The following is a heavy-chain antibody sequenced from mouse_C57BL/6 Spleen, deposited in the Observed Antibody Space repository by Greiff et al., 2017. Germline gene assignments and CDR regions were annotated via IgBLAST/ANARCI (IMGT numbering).Heavy chain of an antibody. CDR2: IDPETGGT. J-gene: IGHJ2*01. Sequence: QVQLKESGAELVRPGASVTLSCKASGYTFTDYEMHWVKQTPVHGLEWIGAIDPETGGTAYNQKFKGKAILTADKSSSTAYMELRSLTSEDSAVYYCTWLRRSYYFDYWGQGTTLTVSS. CDR3: TWLRRSYYFDY. CDR1: GYTFTDYE. D-gene: IGHD2-2*01. V-gene: IGHV1-15*01.